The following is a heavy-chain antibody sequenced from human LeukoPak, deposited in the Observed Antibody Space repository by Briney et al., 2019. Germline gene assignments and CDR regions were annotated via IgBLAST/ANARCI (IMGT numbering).Heavy chain of an antibody. D-gene: IGHD3-22*01. J-gene: IGHJ4*02. CDR1: GYTFTGYY. CDR3: ARGVGNYYDSSGNDY. Sequence: ASVKVSCKASGYTFTGYYMHWVRQAPGQGLEWMGWINPNSGGTNYAQKFQGRVTMTRDTSISTAYMELSRLRSDDTAVYYCARGVGNYYDSSGNDYWGQGTLVTVSS. V-gene: IGHV1-2*02. CDR2: INPNSGGT.